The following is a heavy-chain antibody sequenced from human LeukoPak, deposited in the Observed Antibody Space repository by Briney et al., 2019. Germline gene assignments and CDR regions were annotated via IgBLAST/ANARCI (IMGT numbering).Heavy chain of an antibody. Sequence: SETLSLTCTVSGDSIRSSYWGWIRQPPGKGLEWIGSVYYSGSTYYNPSLKSRVTISVDTSKNQFSLKLSSVTAADTALYYCARHRAGYCSSTSCFERREFDYWGQGTLVTVSS. CDR2: VYYSGST. V-gene: IGHV4-39*01. D-gene: IGHD2-2*01. CDR3: ARHRAGYCSSTSCFERREFDY. J-gene: IGHJ4*02. CDR1: GDSIRSSY.